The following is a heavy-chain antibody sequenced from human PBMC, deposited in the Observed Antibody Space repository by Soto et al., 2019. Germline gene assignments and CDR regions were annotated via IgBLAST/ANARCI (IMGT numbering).Heavy chain of an antibody. D-gene: IGHD6-13*01. CDR1: GFIFSSCK. Sequence: GGSLRLSCAASGFIFSSCKMSWVRQAPGKGLEWVSIISGSGGSTYYADSVKGRFTISRDNSKNTLYLQMNSLRAEDTAVYYCAKRTNSWCFDDWGQGTLVTVSS. J-gene: IGHJ4*02. CDR3: AKRTNSWCFDD. CDR2: ISGSGGST. V-gene: IGHV3-23*01.